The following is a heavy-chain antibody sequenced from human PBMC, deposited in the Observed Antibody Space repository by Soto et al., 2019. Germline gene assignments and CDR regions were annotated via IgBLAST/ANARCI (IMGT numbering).Heavy chain of an antibody. CDR3: AASFFYYGMDV. CDR1: GYTFTNYW. J-gene: IGHJ6*02. Sequence: GESLTISCKGFGYTFTNYWIGWVRQLPGKGPEWMGIIYPGDSDTKYNPSFQGQVTISADKSITTTYLQWSSLKAPDTAIYYCAASFFYYGMDVWGQGTTVTVSS. CDR2: IYPGDSDT. V-gene: IGHV5-51*01.